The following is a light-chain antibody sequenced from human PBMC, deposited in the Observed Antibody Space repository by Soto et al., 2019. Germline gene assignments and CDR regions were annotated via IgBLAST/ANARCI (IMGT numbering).Light chain of an antibody. CDR1: QSVSSY. CDR2: DAS. CDR3: QQRSNWQGAT. Sequence: EIVLTKSPATLSLSPGERATLSCRASQSVSSYLAWYQQKPGQAPRLLIYDASNRATGIPARFSGSGSGTDFTLTISSLEPEDFAVYYCQQRSNWQGATFGGGTKVDIK. J-gene: IGKJ4*01. V-gene: IGKV3-11*01.